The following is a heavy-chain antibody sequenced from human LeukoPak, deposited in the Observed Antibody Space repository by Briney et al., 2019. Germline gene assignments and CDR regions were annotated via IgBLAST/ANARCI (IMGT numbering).Heavy chain of an antibody. J-gene: IGHJ4*02. Sequence: SETLSLTCTVSGGSISSSSYYWNWIRQSPGRGLEWIAERSHTGTTTYNPSLKSRLSISVDTSKNHFSLKLSSVTAADTAVYYCARREVWGTYRLMYYFDYWGQGSRVTVSS. V-gene: IGHV4-39*02. CDR3: ARREVWGTYRLMYYFDY. CDR2: RSHTGTT. D-gene: IGHD3-16*02. CDR1: GGSISSSSYY.